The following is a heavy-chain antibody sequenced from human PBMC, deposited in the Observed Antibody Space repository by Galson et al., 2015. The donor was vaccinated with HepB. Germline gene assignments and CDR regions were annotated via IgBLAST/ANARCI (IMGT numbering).Heavy chain of an antibody. D-gene: IGHD5-12*01. Sequence: SLRLSCAASGFNSGDYTMTWFRQTPGKGLEWVGFIRSKTFGETTQYAASVKGRFTFSSDDSKSIAYLQMNSLKTEDTAMYYCTGDRRGGYGPFDYWGQGTLVTVSP. CDR2: IRSKTFGETT. CDR1: GFNSGDYT. V-gene: IGHV3-49*03. J-gene: IGHJ4*02. CDR3: TGDRRGGYGPFDY.